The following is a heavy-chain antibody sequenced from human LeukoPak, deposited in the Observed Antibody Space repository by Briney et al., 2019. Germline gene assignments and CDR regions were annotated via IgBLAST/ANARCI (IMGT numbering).Heavy chain of an antibody. CDR2: ISYDGSNK. Sequence: LTGGSLRLSCAASVFTLSSYAMHWVRQAPGKGLEWVAVISYDGSNKYYADSVKGRFTISRDNSKNTLYLQMYSLRAEDTAVYYCARDGYDSGGYYFDYWGQGTLVTVSS. V-gene: IGHV3-30-3*01. CDR3: ARDGYDSGGYYFDY. CDR1: VFTLSSYA. J-gene: IGHJ4*02. D-gene: IGHD3-22*01.